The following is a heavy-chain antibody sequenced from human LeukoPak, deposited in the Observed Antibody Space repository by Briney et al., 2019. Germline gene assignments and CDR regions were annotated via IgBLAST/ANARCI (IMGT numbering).Heavy chain of an antibody. Sequence: GGSLRLSCAASGFTFSSYAMHWVRQAPGKGLEYVSAISSNGGSTYYANSVKGRFTISRDNSKNTLYPQMGSLRAEDMAVYYCARGDTPGWGSYRYTGFFDYWGQGTLVTVSS. CDR3: ARGDTPGWGSYRYTGFFDY. CDR1: GFTFSSYA. J-gene: IGHJ4*02. CDR2: ISSNGGST. V-gene: IGHV3-64*01. D-gene: IGHD3-16*02.